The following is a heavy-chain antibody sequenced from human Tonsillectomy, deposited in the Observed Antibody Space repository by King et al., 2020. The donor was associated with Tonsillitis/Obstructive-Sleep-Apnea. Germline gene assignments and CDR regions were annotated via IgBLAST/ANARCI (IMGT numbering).Heavy chain of an antibody. CDR1: GYSFTSYW. CDR3: ARQTYGDQRGFDY. Sequence: QLVQSGAEVKKPGGSLKISCKGSGYSFTSYWIGWVRQMPGKGLEWMAIIYPGDSDTRYSPSFQGQVTISADKSISTAYLPWSSLKASDTAMYYCARQTYGDQRGFDYWGQGTLVTVSS. CDR2: IYPGDSDT. D-gene: IGHD4-17*01. V-gene: IGHV5-51*01. J-gene: IGHJ4*02.